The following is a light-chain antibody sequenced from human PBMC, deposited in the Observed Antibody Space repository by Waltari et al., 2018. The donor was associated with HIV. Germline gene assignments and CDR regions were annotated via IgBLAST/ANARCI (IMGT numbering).Light chain of an antibody. Sequence: DIQMTQSPPSLSASVGDRVTSTCQASQDIRNFLNWYQQKPGQVPKLLIYDASNLETGVPSRFSGSGSGTDFTLTISSLQPDDIATYYCQQYNNVPLTFGGGTKVEIK. CDR1: QDIRNF. V-gene: IGKV1-33*01. CDR2: DAS. CDR3: QQYNNVPLT. J-gene: IGKJ4*01.